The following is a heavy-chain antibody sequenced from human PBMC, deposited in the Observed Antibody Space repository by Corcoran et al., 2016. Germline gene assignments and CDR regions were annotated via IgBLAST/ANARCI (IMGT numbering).Heavy chain of an antibody. V-gene: IGHV1-69*01. CDR2: IIPIFGTA. J-gene: IGHJ4*02. Sequence: QVQLVQSGAEVKKPGSSVKVSCKASGGTFSSYAISWVRQAPGQGLEWMGGIIPIFGTANYAQKFQGRVTITADESTSTAYMELSSLRSEDTAVYYCARDAPNYYDSSGYSKVWDYWGQGTLVTVSS. CDR3: ARDAPNYYDSSGYSKVWDY. D-gene: IGHD3-22*01. CDR1: GGTFSSYA.